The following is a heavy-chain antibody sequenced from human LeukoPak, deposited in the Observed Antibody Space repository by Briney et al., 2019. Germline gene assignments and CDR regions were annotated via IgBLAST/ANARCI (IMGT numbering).Heavy chain of an antibody. CDR1: GGSISSGGYY. J-gene: IGHJ4*02. V-gene: IGHV4-30-2*01. D-gene: IGHD1-26*01. CDR3: ASLSGSYYDRYVGDIPFDY. CDR2: IYHSGST. Sequence: PSETLSLTCTVSGGSISSGGYYWSWIRQPPGKGLEWIGYIYHSGSTYYNPSLKSRVTISVGRSKNQFSLKLSSVTAADTAVYYCASLSGSYYDRYVGDIPFDYWGQGTLVTVSS.